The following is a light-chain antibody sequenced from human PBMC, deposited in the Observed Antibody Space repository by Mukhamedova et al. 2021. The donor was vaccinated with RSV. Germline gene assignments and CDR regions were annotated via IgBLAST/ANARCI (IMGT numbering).Light chain of an antibody. CDR3: SSYTSSSTPYV. CDR2: EVS. J-gene: IGLJ1*01. V-gene: IGLV2-14*01. CDR1: SSDVGGYNY. Sequence: GTSSDVGGYNYVSWYQQHPGKAPKLMIYEVSNRPSGVSNRFSGSKSGNTASLTISGLQAEDEADYYCSSYTSSSTPYVFVTGTKVT.